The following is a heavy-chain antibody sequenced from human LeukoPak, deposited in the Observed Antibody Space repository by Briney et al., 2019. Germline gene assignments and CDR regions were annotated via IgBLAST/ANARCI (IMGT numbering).Heavy chain of an antibody. D-gene: IGHD3-22*01. J-gene: IGHJ3*02. CDR2: MNPNSGNT. V-gene: IGHV1-8*01. CDR1: GYTFTSYD. Sequence: ASVKVSCKASGYTFTSYDINWVRQATGQGLEWMGWMNPNSGNTGYAQKFQGRVTMTRNTSISTAYMELSSLRSEDTAVYYCARGATYYYDSSGYSPDAFDIWGQGTMVTVSS. CDR3: ARGATYYYDSSGYSPDAFDI.